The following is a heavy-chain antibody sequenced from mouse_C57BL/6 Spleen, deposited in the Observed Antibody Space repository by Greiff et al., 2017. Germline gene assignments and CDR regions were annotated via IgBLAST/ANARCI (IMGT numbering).Heavy chain of an antibody. Sequence: EVKLVESGGGLVKPGGSLKLSCAASGFTFSSYAMSWVRQTPEKRLEWVATISDGGSYTYYPDNVKGRFTISRDNAKNNLYLQMSHLKSEDTAMYYCARGDYYGSSWGYFDVWGTGTTVTVSS. CDR1: GFTFSSYA. J-gene: IGHJ1*03. CDR2: ISDGGSYT. CDR3: ARGDYYGSSWGYFDV. D-gene: IGHD1-1*01. V-gene: IGHV5-4*03.